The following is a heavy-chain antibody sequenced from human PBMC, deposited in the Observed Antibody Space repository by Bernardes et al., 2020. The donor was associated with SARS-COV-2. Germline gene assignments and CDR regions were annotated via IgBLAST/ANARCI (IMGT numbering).Heavy chain of an antibody. CDR2: ISSNGERP. D-gene: IGHD2-15*01. CDR1: GFTFSGYA. V-gene: IGHV3-64D*08. CDR3: VKEGYCHGGTCYNLDY. Sequence: GGSLRLSCSASGFTFSGYAMHWVRQAPGRGLEYVSAISSNGERPYYADSVKGRFSISRDNSKNTLYLQVSSLRAEDTAVYYCVKEGYCHGGTCYNLDYWGQGTRVTVSS. J-gene: IGHJ4*02.